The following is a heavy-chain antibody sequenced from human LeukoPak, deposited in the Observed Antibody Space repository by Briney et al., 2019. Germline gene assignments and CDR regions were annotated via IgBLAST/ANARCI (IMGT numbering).Heavy chain of an antibody. J-gene: IGHJ3*02. CDR3: ARAGTTGNVGSDDAFDI. CDR2: IIPIFGTA. CDR1: GGTFSSYA. V-gene: IGHV1-69*13. D-gene: IGHD1-1*01. Sequence: ASVKVSCKSSGGTFSSYAISWVRQAPGQGLEWMGGIIPIFGTANYAQKFQGRVTITADESTSTAYMELSSLRSEDTAVYYCARAGTTGNVGSDDAFDIWGQGTMVTVSS.